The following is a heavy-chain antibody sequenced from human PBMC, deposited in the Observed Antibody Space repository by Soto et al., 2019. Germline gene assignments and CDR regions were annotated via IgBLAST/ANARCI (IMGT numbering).Heavy chain of an antibody. D-gene: IGHD3-10*01. CDR2: IYYSGST. Sequence: QVQLQESGPGLVKPSQTLSLTCTVSGGSISSGGYYWSWIRQHPGKGLEWIGYIYYSGSTYDNPSLKSRVTISVDASTTQFSRKLSSVTAADTAVYYCARERITMVRGGSDAFDIWGQGTMVTVSS. CDR1: GGSISSGGYY. CDR3: ARERITMVRGGSDAFDI. J-gene: IGHJ3*02. V-gene: IGHV4-31*03.